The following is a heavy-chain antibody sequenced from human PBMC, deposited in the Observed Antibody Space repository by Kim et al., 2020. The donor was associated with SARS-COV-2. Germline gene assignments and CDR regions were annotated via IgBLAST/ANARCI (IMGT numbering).Heavy chain of an antibody. CDR2: INHSGST. J-gene: IGHJ4*02. CDR3: ARTRYYYGSGSYYIVPFDY. Sequence: SETLSLTCAVYGGSFSGYYWSWIRQPPGKGLEWIGEINHSGSTNYNPSLKSRVTISVDTSKNQFSLKLSSVTAADTAVYYCARTRYYYGSGSYYIVPFDYWGQGTRVTVSS. CDR1: GGSFSGYY. V-gene: IGHV4-34*01. D-gene: IGHD3-10*01.